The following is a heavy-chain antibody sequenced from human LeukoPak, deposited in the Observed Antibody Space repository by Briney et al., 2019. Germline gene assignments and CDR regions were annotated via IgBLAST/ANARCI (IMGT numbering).Heavy chain of an antibody. V-gene: IGHV4-38-2*02. D-gene: IGHD6-6*01. CDR3: AKADSSSSVNVFDY. CDR2: IYHSGST. CDR1: GYSISSGYY. J-gene: IGHJ4*02. Sequence: SETLSLTCTVSGYSISSGYYWGWIRQPPGKGLEWIGSIYHSGSTYYNPSLKSRVTISVDTSKNQFSLKLSSVTAADTAVYYCAKADSSSSVNVFDYWGQGTLVTVSS.